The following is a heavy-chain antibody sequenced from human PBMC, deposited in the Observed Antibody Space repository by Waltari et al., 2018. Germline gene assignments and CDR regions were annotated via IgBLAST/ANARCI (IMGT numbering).Heavy chain of an antibody. D-gene: IGHD6-19*01. CDR2: INHSGST. CDR3: ARPPGIAVAGSAFDI. V-gene: IGHV4-34*01. CDR1: GGSFSGYY. J-gene: IGHJ3*02. Sequence: QVQLQQWGAGLLKPSETLSLTCAVYGGSFSGYYWSWIRQPPGKGLGWIGEINHSGSTNYNPSLKSRVTISIDTSKNQFSLKLSSVTAADTAVYYCARPPGIAVAGSAFDIWGQGTMVTVSS.